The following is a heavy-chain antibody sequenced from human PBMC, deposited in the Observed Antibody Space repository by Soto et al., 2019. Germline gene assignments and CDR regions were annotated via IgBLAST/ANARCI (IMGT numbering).Heavy chain of an antibody. CDR2: IYHRGST. CDR1: GGSISSGGYS. J-gene: IGHJ4*02. Sequence: QLQLQESGSGLVKPSQTLSLTCAVSGGSISSGGYSWSWIRQPPGKGLEWIGYIYHRGSTYYNPSLRRRVTISVDRSKNQFSLKLTSVTAADTAVYYCARGPIWDDSGADYWGQGTLVTVSS. V-gene: IGHV4-30-2*01. D-gene: IGHD1-26*01. CDR3: ARGPIWDDSGADY.